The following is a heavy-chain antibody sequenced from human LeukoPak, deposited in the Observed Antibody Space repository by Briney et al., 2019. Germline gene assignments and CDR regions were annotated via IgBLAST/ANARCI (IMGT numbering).Heavy chain of an antibody. J-gene: IGHJ4*02. CDR3: ARVGEERGFDY. CDR1: GFTVSSNY. D-gene: IGHD3-10*01. CDR2: IYSGGST. Sequence: GGSLRLACAASGFTVSSNYMSWVRQAPGKGLEWVSVIYSGGSTYYADSVKGRFTISRDNSKNTLYLQMNSLRAEDTAVYYCARVGEERGFDYWGQGTLVTVSS. V-gene: IGHV3-53*01.